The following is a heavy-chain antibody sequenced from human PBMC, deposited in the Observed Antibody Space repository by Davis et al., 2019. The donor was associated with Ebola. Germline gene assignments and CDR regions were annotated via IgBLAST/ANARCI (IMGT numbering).Heavy chain of an antibody. D-gene: IGHD2/OR15-2a*01. CDR3: TTTIFLSASDY. J-gene: IGHJ4*02. Sequence: GESLKISCAASGSTFSGSAMHWVRQASGKGLEWVGRIRSKANSYATAYAASVKGTFTISRDDSKNTAYLQMNSLKTEDTAVYYCTTTIFLSASDYWGQGTLVTVSS. CDR2: IRSKANSYAT. V-gene: IGHV3-73*01. CDR1: GSTFSGSA.